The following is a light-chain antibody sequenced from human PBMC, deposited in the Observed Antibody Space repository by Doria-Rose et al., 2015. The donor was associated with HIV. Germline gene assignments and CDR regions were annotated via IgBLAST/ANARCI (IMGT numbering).Light chain of an antibody. Sequence: TQSPTFLSASVGVRVTITCRASQGISRYLAWYQQKPGKAPTLLIFGASTLQSGVPSRFSGSGSGTEFTLTISSLQPEDFATYYCQQFDNFPRTFGQGTKVELK. V-gene: IGKV1-9*01. CDR2: GAS. J-gene: IGKJ1*01. CDR3: QQFDNFPRT. CDR1: QGISRY.